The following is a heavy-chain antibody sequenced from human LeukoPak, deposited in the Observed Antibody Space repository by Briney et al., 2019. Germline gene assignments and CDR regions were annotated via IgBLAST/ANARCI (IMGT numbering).Heavy chain of an antibody. V-gene: IGHV4-4*07. CDR1: GGSISSYY. CDR3: ARQVVPAATGWFDP. J-gene: IGHJ5*02. Sequence: SETLSLTCTVSGGSISSYYWSWIRQPAGKGLEWIGRIYTSGSTNYNPSLKSRVTMSVDTSKNQFSLKLSSVTAAGTAVYYCARQVVPAATGWFDPWGQGTLVTVSS. D-gene: IGHD2-2*01. CDR2: IYTSGST.